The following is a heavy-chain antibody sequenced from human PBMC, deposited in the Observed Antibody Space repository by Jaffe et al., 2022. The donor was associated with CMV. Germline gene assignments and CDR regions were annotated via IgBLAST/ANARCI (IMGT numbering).Heavy chain of an antibody. CDR1: GFTFSSYW. CDR2: IKQDGSEK. J-gene: IGHJ4*02. Sequence: EVQLVESGGGLVQPGGSLRLSCAASGFTFSSYWMSWVRQAPGKGLEWVANIKQDGSEKYYVDSVKGRFTISRDNAKNSLYLQMNSLRAEDTAVYYCARAVYVSGWYYRLRETHFDYWGQGTLVTVSS. V-gene: IGHV3-7*03. CDR3: ARAVYVSGWYYRLRETHFDY. D-gene: IGHD6-19*01.